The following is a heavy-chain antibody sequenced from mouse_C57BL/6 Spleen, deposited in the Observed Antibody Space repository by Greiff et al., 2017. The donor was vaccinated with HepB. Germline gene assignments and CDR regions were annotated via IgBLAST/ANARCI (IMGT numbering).Heavy chain of an antibody. CDR2: IWSGGST. D-gene: IGHD6-2*01. CDR1: GFSLTSYG. Sequence: VKLMESGPGLVQPSQSLSITCTVSGFSLTSYGVHWVRQSPGKGLEWLGVIWSGGSTDYNAAFISSMSISKDNSKSQVFFKMNSLQADDTAIYYCARNKGLQSGAMDYWGQGTSVTVSS. V-gene: IGHV2-2*01. CDR3: ARNKGLQSGAMDY. J-gene: IGHJ4*01.